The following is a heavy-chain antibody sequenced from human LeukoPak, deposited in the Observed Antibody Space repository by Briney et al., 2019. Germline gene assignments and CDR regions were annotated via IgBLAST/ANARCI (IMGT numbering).Heavy chain of an antibody. CDR2: TYYSGST. CDR3: ARGRGHIVVPAASFDY. V-gene: IGHV4-59*01. Sequence: PSETLSLTCTVSGGSISSYYWSWIRQPPGKGLEWIGYTYYSGSTNYNPSLKSRVTISVDTSKNQFSLKLSSVTAADTAVYYCARGRGHIVVPAASFDYWGQGTLVTASS. D-gene: IGHD2-2*01. J-gene: IGHJ4*02. CDR1: GGSISSYY.